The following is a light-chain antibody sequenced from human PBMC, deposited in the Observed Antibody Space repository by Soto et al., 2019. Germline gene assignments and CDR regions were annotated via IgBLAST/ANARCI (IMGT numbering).Light chain of an antibody. Sequence: QSVLTQPPSASGTPGQRVTIFCSGSSSNIGSNTVNWYQQLPGTAPKLLIYSTNQRPSGVPDRFSGSKSGTSASLDISGLQSEDEADYYCAAWDNSLLWVFGGGTKVTVL. CDR1: SSNIGSNT. V-gene: IGLV1-44*01. CDR3: AAWDNSLLWV. CDR2: STN. J-gene: IGLJ3*02.